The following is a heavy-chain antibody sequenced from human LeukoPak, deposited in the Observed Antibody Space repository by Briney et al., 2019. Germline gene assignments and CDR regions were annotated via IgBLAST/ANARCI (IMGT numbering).Heavy chain of an antibody. Sequence: GGSLRLSCAASGFTFSSYGMHWVRQAPGKGLEWVAVISYDGSNKYYADSVKGRFTISRDNAKNSLYLQMNSLRAEDTAVYYCAREPFTFGGVIAPDFDYWGQGTLVTVSS. CDR1: GFTFSSYG. J-gene: IGHJ4*02. CDR2: ISYDGSNK. D-gene: IGHD3-16*02. CDR3: AREPFTFGGVIAPDFDY. V-gene: IGHV3-30*03.